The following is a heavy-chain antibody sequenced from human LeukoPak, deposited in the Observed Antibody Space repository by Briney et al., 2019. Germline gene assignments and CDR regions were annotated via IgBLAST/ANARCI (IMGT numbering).Heavy chain of an antibody. CDR2: IYNSVST. Sequence: SETLSLTCTVSDDSISTPFYYWGWIRLPPGKGLEWIGSIYNSVSTFYNPSLKSRVTISIDTSRNHFSLRLTSVNVADTAVYYCARNSSSGWFDFWGQGILVTVSS. J-gene: IGHJ4*02. V-gene: IGHV4-39*02. CDR1: DDSISTPFYY. D-gene: IGHD6-19*01. CDR3: ARNSSSGWFDF.